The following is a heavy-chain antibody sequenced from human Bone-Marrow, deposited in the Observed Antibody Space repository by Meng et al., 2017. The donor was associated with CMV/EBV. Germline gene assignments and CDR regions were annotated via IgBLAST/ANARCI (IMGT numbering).Heavy chain of an antibody. V-gene: IGHV3-23*01. J-gene: IGHJ4*02. CDR1: GFLLPQSA. CDR2: IIFPGLRK. Sequence: LPCPASGFLLPQSALPSVRLVPGTPPVWFSLIIFPGLRKSYSHSVSGRFPISRDNSKHTLYLQMNRLIPYDTAVSYSARATAELEDWGQGTLVTVSS. D-gene: IGHD2-21*02. CDR3: ARATAELED.